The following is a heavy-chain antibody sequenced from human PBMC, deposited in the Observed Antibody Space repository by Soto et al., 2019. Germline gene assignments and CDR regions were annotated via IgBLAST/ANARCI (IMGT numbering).Heavy chain of an antibody. CDR2: ISHSSTAI. CDR1: GFTFSVYN. V-gene: IGHV3-21*01. J-gene: IGHJ4*02. Sequence: PGGSLRLSCAASGFTFSVYNMNWVRQAPEKGLEWVSSISHSSTAIYYADSVKGRFTISRDNAKNSLYLQMNRLRAEDTAVYYCARAVSYSGSYVFNYWGQGTLVTVSS. CDR3: ARAVSYSGSYVFNY. D-gene: IGHD1-26*01.